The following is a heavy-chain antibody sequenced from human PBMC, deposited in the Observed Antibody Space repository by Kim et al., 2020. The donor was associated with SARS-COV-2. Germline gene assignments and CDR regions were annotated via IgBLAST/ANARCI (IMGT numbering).Heavy chain of an antibody. V-gene: IGHV5-51*01. CDR1: GYRFTNYW. CDR3: ARSMGGYSGYEAYYFDY. Sequence: GESLKISCQGSGYRFTNYWIAWVRQMPGKSLEWMGIIYPGDSDTRYSPSFQGQVTISADKSISTAYLQWSSLKASDTAMYYCARSMGGYSGYEAYYFDYWGQGTLVTVSS. J-gene: IGHJ4*02. CDR2: IYPGDSDT. D-gene: IGHD5-12*01.